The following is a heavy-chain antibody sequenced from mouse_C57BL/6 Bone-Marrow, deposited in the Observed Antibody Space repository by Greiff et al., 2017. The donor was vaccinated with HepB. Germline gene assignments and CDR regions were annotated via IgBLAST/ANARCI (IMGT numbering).Heavy chain of an antibody. D-gene: IGHD4-1*01. CDR2: IYPGDGDT. Sequence: VQLQQSGPELVKPGASVKISCKASGYAFSSSWMNWVKQRPGRGLEWIGRIYPGDGDTNYNGKFKGKATLTADKSSSTAYMQLSSLTSEDSAVYFCARGAGFWGQGTTLTVSS. CDR1: GYAFSSSW. J-gene: IGHJ2*01. CDR3: ARGAGF. V-gene: IGHV1-82*01.